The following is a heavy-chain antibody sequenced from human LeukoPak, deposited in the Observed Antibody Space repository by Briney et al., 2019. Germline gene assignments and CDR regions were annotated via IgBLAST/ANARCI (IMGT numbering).Heavy chain of an antibody. CDR2: ISSSGSTI. D-gene: IGHD3-22*01. CDR3: ARDKRYYDSSGYYLAFDY. V-gene: IGHV3-48*03. CDR1: GFTFTTYD. Sequence: GGSLRLSCAASGFTFTTYDMNWVRQAPGKGLEWVSFISSSGSTIYYADSVKGRFTISRDNAKNSLYLQMNSLRAEDTAVYYCARDKRYYDSSGYYLAFDYWGQGTLVTVSS. J-gene: IGHJ4*02.